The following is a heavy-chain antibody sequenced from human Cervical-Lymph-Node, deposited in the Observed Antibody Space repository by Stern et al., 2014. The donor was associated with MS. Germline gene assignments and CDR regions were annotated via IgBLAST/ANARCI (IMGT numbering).Heavy chain of an antibody. V-gene: IGHV1-46*01. J-gene: IGHJ6*02. CDR2: INPSGGST. Sequence: VHLVESGAEVKKPGASVKVSCKASGYTFTSYYMHWVRQAPGQGLEWMGIINPSGGSTSYAQKFQGRVTMTRDTSTSTVYMELSSLRSEDTAVYYCARDQVDIVVVPAAFYYYYGMDVWGQGTTVTVSS. CDR1: GYTFTSYY. D-gene: IGHD2-2*03. CDR3: ARDQVDIVVVPAAFYYYYGMDV.